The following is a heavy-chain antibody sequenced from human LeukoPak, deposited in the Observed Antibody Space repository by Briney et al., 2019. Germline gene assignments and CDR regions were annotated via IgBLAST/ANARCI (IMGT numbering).Heavy chain of an antibody. CDR3: ARDRLWFGELLFPLQH. J-gene: IGHJ1*01. CDR1: GGTFSSYA. CDR2: IIPIFGTA. D-gene: IGHD3-10*01. V-gene: IGHV1-69*05. Sequence: SVKVSCKASGGTFSSYAFSWVRQAPGQGLEWMGGIIPIFGTANYAQKLQGRVTMTTDTSTSTAYMELRSLRSDDTAVYYCARDRLWFGELLFPLQHWGQGTLVTVSS.